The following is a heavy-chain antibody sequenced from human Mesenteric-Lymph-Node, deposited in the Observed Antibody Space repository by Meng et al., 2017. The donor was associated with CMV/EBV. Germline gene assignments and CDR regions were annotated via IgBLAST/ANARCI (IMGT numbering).Heavy chain of an antibody. D-gene: IGHD3-3*01. V-gene: IGHV3-66*02. CDR3: AKEHRITIFGVVITSRAYYYYGMDV. Sequence: GESLKISCAASGFTVSSNYMSWVRQAPGKGLEWVSVIYSGGSTYYADSVKGRFTISRDNSKNTLYLQMNSLRAEDTAVYYCAKEHRITIFGVVITSRAYYYYGMDVWGQGTTVTVSS. J-gene: IGHJ6*02. CDR2: IYSGGST. CDR1: GFTVSSNY.